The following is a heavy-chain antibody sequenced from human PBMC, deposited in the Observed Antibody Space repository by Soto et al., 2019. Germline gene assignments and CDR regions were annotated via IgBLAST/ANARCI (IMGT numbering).Heavy chain of an antibody. CDR1: GFTFSSYA. Sequence: EVQLLESGGGLVQPGGSLRLSCAASGFTFSSYAMSWVRQAPGKGLEWVSTISGSGGSTYYADSVKGRFTISRDNSKNTLYLQMNSLRAEDTAVYYCAKDWGGGLGELSLLRGVFDYWGQGTLVTVSS. D-gene: IGHD3-16*02. V-gene: IGHV3-23*01. CDR2: ISGSGGST. J-gene: IGHJ4*02. CDR3: AKDWGGGLGELSLLRGVFDY.